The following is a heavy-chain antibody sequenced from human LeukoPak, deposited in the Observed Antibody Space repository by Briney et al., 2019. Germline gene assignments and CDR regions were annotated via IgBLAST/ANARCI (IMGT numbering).Heavy chain of an antibody. CDR1: GGTFSSYA. Sequence: SVKVSCKASGGTFSSYAISWVRQAPGQGLEWMGGIIPIFGTANCAQKFQGRVTITTDESTSTAYMELSSLRSEDTAVYYCARGDSSGWFHDLDYWGQGTLVTVSS. D-gene: IGHD6-19*01. CDR3: ARGDSSGWFHDLDY. J-gene: IGHJ4*02. CDR2: IIPIFGTA. V-gene: IGHV1-69*05.